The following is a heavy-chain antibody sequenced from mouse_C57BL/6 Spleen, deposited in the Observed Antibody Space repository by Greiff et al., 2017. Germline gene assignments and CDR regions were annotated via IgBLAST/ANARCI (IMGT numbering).Heavy chain of an antibody. CDR2: ISSGSSTI. D-gene: IGHD2-3*01. V-gene: IGHV5-17*01. CDR3: AGEGWLPFDY. Sequence: EVKLVESGGGLAKPGASLKLSCAASGFTFSDYGMHWVRQGPEKGLEWVAYISSGSSTIYYADTVKGRFTISSDNAKTTRYLQMTSLRSEGTAMYYCAGEGWLPFDYWGQGTPLTVSS. J-gene: IGHJ2*01. CDR1: GFTFSDYG.